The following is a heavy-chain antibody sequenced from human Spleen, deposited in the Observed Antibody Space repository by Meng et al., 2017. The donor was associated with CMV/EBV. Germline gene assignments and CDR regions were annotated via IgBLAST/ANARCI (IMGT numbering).Heavy chain of an antibody. CDR2: IYYSGST. J-gene: IGHJ4*02. D-gene: IGHD3-3*01. CDR1: GGSSSSYY. CDR3: ARGQIFGVLLYYFDY. Sequence: SETLSLTCTVSGGSSSSYYWSWIRQPPGKGLEWIGYIYYSGSTNYNPSLKSRITISVDTSKNQFSLKLSSVTAADTAVYYCARGQIFGVLLYYFDYWGQGTLVTVSS. V-gene: IGHV4-59*01.